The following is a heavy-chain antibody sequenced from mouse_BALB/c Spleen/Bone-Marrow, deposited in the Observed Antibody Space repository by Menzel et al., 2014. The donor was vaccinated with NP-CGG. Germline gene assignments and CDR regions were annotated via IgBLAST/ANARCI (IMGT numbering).Heavy chain of an antibody. D-gene: IGHD2-1*01. CDR3: ARGNPWYFDV. V-gene: IGHV14-3*02. CDR2: IDPASGDT. Sequence: GQEKKGGEEGEKPGASVKLSCTASGFNINDTYIHWVMQRPEQGLAWIGRIDPASGDTTFDPKFQGKATITADTSSNTAYLQVTSLTSEDTAVYYCARGNPWYFDVWGAGTTGTGSP. J-gene: IGHJ1*01. CDR1: GFNINDTY.